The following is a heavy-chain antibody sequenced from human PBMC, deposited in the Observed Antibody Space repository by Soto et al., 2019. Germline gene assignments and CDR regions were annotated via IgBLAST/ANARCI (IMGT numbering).Heavy chain of an antibody. CDR2: NNHSGST. CDR1: GGSFSGYY. Sequence: SETLSLTCAVYGGSFSGYYWSWIRQPPGKGLEWIGENNHSGSTNYNPSLKSRVTISVDTSKNQFSLKLSSVTAADTAVYYCAGGYCSGGSCERHRPNDAFDIWGQGTMVTVSS. J-gene: IGHJ3*02. D-gene: IGHD2-15*01. CDR3: AGGYCSGGSCERHRPNDAFDI. V-gene: IGHV4-34*01.